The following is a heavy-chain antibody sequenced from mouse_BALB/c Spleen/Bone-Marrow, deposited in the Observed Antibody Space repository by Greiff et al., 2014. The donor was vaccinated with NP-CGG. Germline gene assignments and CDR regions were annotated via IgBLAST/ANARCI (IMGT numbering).Heavy chain of an antibody. Sequence: QVQLKESGPELVKPGASVKISCKASGYTFTDYYINRVKQKPGQGLEWIGWIYPGSGNTKYNEKFKGKATLTVDTSSSTAYMQLSSLTSEDTAVYFCARWHWGAMDYWGQGTSVTVSS. CDR1: GYTFTDYY. V-gene: IGHV1-84*02. J-gene: IGHJ4*01. CDR2: IYPGSGNT. CDR3: ARWHWGAMDY.